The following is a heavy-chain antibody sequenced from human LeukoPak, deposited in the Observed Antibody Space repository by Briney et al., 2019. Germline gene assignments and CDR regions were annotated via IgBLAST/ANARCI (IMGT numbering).Heavy chain of an antibody. D-gene: IGHD6-19*01. V-gene: IGHV4-38-2*02. J-gene: IGHJ4*02. CDR2: IYRSGST. Sequence: SETLSLTSTVSGYSIINGYYWDWHRQPPGRGLEWIGNIYRSGSTSYHPSLKSRVTISVDPSKNQFSLKVNSVTAADTAVYYCARRHSSGWFYYWGQGTLVTVSS. CDR1: GYSIINGYY. CDR3: ARRHSSGWFYY.